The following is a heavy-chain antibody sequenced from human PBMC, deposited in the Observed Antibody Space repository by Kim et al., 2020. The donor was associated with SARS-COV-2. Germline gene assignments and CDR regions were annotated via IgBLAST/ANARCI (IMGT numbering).Heavy chain of an antibody. Sequence: GGSLRLSCAASGFTFSSYGMHWVRQAPGKGLEWVAVISYDGSNKYYADSVKGRFTISRDNSKNTLYLQMNSLRAEDTAVYYCAKSLYGDYAWVPYYYYG. V-gene: IGHV3-30*18. J-gene: IGHJ6*01. CDR3: AKSLYGDYAWVPYYYYG. CDR1: GFTFSSYG. CDR2: ISYDGSNK. D-gene: IGHD4-17*01.